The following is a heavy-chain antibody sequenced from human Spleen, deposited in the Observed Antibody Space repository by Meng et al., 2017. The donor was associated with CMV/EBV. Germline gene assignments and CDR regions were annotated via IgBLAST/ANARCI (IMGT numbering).Heavy chain of an antibody. CDR3: ARGGSTVPYYSPMDV. CDR2: IYSSGST. CDR1: GFSVSSRY. Sequence: GGSLRLSCAASGFSVSSRYMSWVRQAPGKGLEWVSIIYSSGSTYYADSVKGRFTISRDSSKNILSVQLNSLRVEDTAVYYCARGGSTVPYYSPMDVWGQGTTVTVSS. J-gene: IGHJ6*02. V-gene: IGHV3-53*05. D-gene: IGHD1-7*01.